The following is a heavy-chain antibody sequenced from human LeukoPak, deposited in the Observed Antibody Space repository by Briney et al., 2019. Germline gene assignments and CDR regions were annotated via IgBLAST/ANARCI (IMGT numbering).Heavy chain of an antibody. CDR1: GFTFSSYA. Sequence: GGSLRLSCAASGFTFSSYAMTWVRQAPGKGLEWVSSISGSGDNMDYADSVKGRFTISRDNSENTLYLQMNSLRGEDTAVYYCARDGYSGSYYRLYYFFMDVWGKGTTVTVSS. J-gene: IGHJ6*03. CDR2: ISGSGDNM. V-gene: IGHV3-23*01. CDR3: ARDGYSGSYYRLYYFFMDV. D-gene: IGHD1-26*01.